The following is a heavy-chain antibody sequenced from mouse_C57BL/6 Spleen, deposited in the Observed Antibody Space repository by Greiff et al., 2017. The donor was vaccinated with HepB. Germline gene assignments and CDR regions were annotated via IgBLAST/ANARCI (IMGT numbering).Heavy chain of an antibody. J-gene: IGHJ2*01. D-gene: IGHD2-4*01. CDR2: ISDGGSYT. V-gene: IGHV5-4*01. Sequence: EVMLVESGGGLVKPGGSLKLSCAASGFTFSSYAMSWVRQTPEKRLEWVATISDGGSYTYYPDNVKGRFTISRDNAKNNLYLQMSHLKSEDTAMYYCARESDYGRFDYWGQGTTLTVSS. CDR1: GFTFSSYA. CDR3: ARESDYGRFDY.